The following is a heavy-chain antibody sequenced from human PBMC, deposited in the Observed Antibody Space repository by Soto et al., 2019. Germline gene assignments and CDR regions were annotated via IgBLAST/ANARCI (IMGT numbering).Heavy chain of an antibody. D-gene: IGHD4-17*01. CDR1: GFTFSSYG. CDR3: ARAPYGDYVGFIYYYYGMDV. CDR2: IWYDGSNK. V-gene: IGHV3-33*01. J-gene: IGHJ6*02. Sequence: PGGSLRLSCAASGFTFSSYGMHWVRQAPGKGLEWVAVIWYDGSNKYYADSVKGRFTISRDNSKNTLYLQMNSLRAEDTAVYYCARAPYGDYVGFIYYYYGMDVWGQGTTVTVSS.